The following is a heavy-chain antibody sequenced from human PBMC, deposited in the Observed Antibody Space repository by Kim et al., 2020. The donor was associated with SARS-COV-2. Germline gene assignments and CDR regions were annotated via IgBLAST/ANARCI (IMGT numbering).Heavy chain of an antibody. CDR2: INHSGST. CDR1: GGSFSGYY. Sequence: SETLSLTCAVYGGSFSGYYWSWIRQPPGKGLEWIGEINHSGSTNYNPSLKSRVTISVDTSKNQFSLKLSSVTAADTAVYYCARFRSSRFIIFYYYGMDVWGQGTTVTVSS. D-gene: IGHD6-13*01. J-gene: IGHJ6*02. CDR3: ARFRSSRFIIFYYYGMDV. V-gene: IGHV4-34*01.